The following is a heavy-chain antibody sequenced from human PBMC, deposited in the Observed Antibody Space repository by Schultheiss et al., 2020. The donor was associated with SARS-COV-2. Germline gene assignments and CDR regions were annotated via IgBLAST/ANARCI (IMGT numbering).Heavy chain of an antibody. V-gene: IGHV4-4*02. D-gene: IGHD3-22*01. Sequence: SETLSLTCAISGGSISSSNWWSWVRQPPGKGLEWIGEINHSGSTNYNPSLKSRVTISVDTSKNQFSLQLNSVTPEDTAVYYCARSNYYDSSGYYYVSYHFDYWGQGTLVTVSS. J-gene: IGHJ4*02. CDR1: GGSISSSNW. CDR2: INHSGST. CDR3: ARSNYYDSSGYYYVSYHFDY.